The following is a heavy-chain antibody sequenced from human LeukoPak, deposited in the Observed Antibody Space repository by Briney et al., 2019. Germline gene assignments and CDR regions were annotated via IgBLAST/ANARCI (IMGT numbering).Heavy chain of an antibody. Sequence: ASVKVSCKASGYTFTGYYMHWVRQAPGQGLEWMGWINPNSGGTNYAQKFQGRVTMTRDTSISTAYMELSRLRFDDTAVYYCARGTGRAPYYYYMDVWGKGTTVTVSS. J-gene: IGHJ6*03. CDR3: ARGTGRAPYYYYMDV. D-gene: IGHD1-14*01. CDR2: INPNSGGT. V-gene: IGHV1-2*02. CDR1: GYTFTGYY.